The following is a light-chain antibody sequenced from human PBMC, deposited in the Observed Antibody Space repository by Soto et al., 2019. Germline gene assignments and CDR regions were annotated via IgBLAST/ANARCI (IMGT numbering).Light chain of an antibody. CDR2: GVS. Sequence: EIVLTQSPGTLSLSPGERATLSCRASQSVNTTYLAWYQQKPGQAPRLLISGVSSRATGIPDRFSGSGSGTDFILTISRVEPEDFAVYYCQQFGTSSLVTFGPGTKVDIK. J-gene: IGKJ3*01. CDR1: QSVNTTY. V-gene: IGKV3-20*01. CDR3: QQFGTSSLVT.